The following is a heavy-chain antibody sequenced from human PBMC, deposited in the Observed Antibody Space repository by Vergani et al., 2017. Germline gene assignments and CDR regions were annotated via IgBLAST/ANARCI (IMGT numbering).Heavy chain of an antibody. Sequence: VQLVESGGGLVKPGGSLRLSCVASGFTFIMHAMSWVRQAPGKGLEWVSTLSASDRRTHYADSVKGRFTISRDISKNTLFLHMNSLRPEDTAVYYCAKVGRSEVAGTFGAFDIWGQGTMVTVSS. V-gene: IGHV3-23*04. CDR2: LSASDRRT. D-gene: IGHD6-19*01. J-gene: IGHJ3*02. CDR3: AKVGRSEVAGTFGAFDI. CDR1: GFTFIMHA.